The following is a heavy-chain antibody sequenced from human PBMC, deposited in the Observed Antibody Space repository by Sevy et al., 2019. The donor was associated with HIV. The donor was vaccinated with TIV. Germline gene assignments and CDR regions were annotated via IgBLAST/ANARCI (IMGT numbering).Heavy chain of an antibody. Sequence: LSLTCAASGFAFSSYEMNWVRQAPGKGLEWVSYISSSGKSISYADSVKGRFTISRDNAKNSLYLQMNSLRAEDTAVYYCARDLPPTETIVAHFGYWGQGILVTVSS. V-gene: IGHV3-48*03. CDR2: ISSSGKSI. CDR3: ARDLPPTETIVAHFGY. J-gene: IGHJ4*02. D-gene: IGHD5-12*01. CDR1: GFAFSSYE.